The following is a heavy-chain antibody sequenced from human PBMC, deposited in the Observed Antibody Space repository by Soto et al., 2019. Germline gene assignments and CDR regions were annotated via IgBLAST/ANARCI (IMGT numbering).Heavy chain of an antibody. D-gene: IGHD3-16*01. CDR2: IRRNAYGGTT. Sequence: SVRRSCTTSGFRFGDYALSWVRQAPGKGLEWVGFIRRNAYGGTTDYAASVKGRFTISRDDSKSIAYLQMNSLRTEDTALYYCTRASSLDFDFWGQGTLVTVSS. V-gene: IGHV3-49*04. CDR1: GFRFGDYA. J-gene: IGHJ4*02. CDR3: TRASSLDFDF.